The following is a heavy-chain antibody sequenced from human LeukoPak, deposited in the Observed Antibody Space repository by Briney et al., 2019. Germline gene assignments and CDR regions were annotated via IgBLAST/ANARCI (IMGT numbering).Heavy chain of an antibody. Sequence: GGSLRLSCAASGFTFSSYDMHWVRQATGEGLEWVSGIGKTEDADAFYSGSVKGRFTISRENAKNSLYLQMNSLRAEDTAVYYCARDRSTGSYFYFDYWGQGTLVTVSS. CDR3: ARDRSTGSYFYFDY. CDR1: GFTFSSYD. J-gene: IGHJ4*02. CDR2: IGKTEDADA. V-gene: IGHV3-13*04. D-gene: IGHD6-19*01.